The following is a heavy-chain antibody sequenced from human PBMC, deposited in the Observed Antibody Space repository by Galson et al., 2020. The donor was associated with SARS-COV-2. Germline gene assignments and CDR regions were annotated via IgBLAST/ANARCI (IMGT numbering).Heavy chain of an antibody. D-gene: IGHD3-10*01. CDR1: GFTFSSYW. V-gene: IGHV3-7*01. CDR3: ARGRKPMVRGVSGSNWYFDL. CDR2: IKQDGSEK. J-gene: IGHJ2*01. Sequence: GESLKISCAASGFTFSSYWMSWVRQAPGKGLEWVANIKQDGSEKYYVDSVKGRFTISRDNAKNSLYLQMNSLRAEDTAVYYCARGRKPMVRGVSGSNWYFDLWGRGTLVTVSS.